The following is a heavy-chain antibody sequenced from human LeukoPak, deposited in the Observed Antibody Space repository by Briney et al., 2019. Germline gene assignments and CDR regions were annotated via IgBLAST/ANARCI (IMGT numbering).Heavy chain of an antibody. D-gene: IGHD3-16*02. CDR2: ISSNGGST. CDR3: VKDRVSLGITFGGVIVTNFDY. V-gene: IGHV3-64D*06. Sequence: PGGSLRLSCSASGFTFNSYAMHWVRQAPGKGLEYVSAISSNGGSTYYADSVKGRFTISRDNSKNTLYLQMSSLRAEDTAVYYCVKDRVSLGITFGGVIVTNFDYWGQGTLVTVSS. J-gene: IGHJ4*02. CDR1: GFTFNSYA.